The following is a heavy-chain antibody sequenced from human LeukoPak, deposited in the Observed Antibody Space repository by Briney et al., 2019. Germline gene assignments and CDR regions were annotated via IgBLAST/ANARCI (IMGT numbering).Heavy chain of an antibody. J-gene: IGHJ3*02. CDR1: GYTFTSYG. V-gene: IGHV1-18*01. Sequence: AAVKVSCKASGYTFTSYGISWVRQAPGQGLEWMGWISAYNGNTNYAQKLQGRVNMTTDTSTSTAYMELRSLRSDDTAVYYCARDPTKNDAFDIWGQGTMVTVSS. CDR2: ISAYNGNT. D-gene: IGHD1-14*01. CDR3: ARDPTKNDAFDI.